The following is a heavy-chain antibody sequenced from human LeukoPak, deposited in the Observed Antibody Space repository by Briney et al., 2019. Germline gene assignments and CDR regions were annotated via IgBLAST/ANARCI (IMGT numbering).Heavy chain of an antibody. V-gene: IGHV4-59*11. CDR2: IYYSGST. CDR1: GGSISSHY. CDR3: AGTYIGSYGA. Sequence: SETLSLTCTVSGGSISSHYWSWIRQPPGKGLEWIGYIYYSGSTNYNPSLKSRVTISVDTSKNQFSLKLSAVTAADTAVYYCAGTYIGSYGAWGQGTLVPVSS. J-gene: IGHJ4*02. D-gene: IGHD1-26*01.